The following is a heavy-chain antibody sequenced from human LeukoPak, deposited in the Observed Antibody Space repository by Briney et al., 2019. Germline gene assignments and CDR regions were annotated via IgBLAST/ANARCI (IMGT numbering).Heavy chain of an antibody. J-gene: IGHJ4*02. D-gene: IGHD6-19*01. Sequence: GGSLRLSCAASRFTFSSYTMNWVRQAPGKGLEWVSSISSGSHYIYYADSVKGRFTISRDNAKNSVSLQMNSLRAEDTAVYYCARLASSGWSHCDYWGQGTLVTVSS. CDR2: ISSGSHYI. CDR3: ARLASSGWSHCDY. V-gene: IGHV3-21*01. CDR1: RFTFSSYT.